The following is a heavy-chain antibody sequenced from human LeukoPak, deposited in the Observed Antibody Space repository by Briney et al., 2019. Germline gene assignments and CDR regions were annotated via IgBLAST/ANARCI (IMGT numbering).Heavy chain of an antibody. CDR2: INPNSGGT. Sequence: ASVKVSCKASGYTFTSYDINWVRRATGQGLEWMGWINPNSGGTNYAQKFQGRVTMTRDTSISTAYMELSRLRSDDTAVYYCARVRAPFFGVVNYYYYYMDVWGKGTTVTVSS. J-gene: IGHJ6*03. CDR1: GYTFTSYD. D-gene: IGHD3-3*01. CDR3: ARVRAPFFGVVNYYYYYMDV. V-gene: IGHV1-2*02.